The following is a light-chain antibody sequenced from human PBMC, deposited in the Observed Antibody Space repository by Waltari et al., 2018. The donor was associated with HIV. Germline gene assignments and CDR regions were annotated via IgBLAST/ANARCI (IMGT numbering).Light chain of an antibody. J-gene: IGLJ3*02. CDR2: EVS. CDR3: SSYTTRNTRV. CDR1: SSDVGVYNY. V-gene: IGLV2-14*01. Sequence: QSALTQPASVSGSPGQSITTPCTGTSSDVGVYNYVSWYQQHPCKAPRPMISEVSNRPSGVSNRFSGSKSGNTASLTISGLQAEDEADYYCSSYTTRNTRVFGGGTTLTVL.